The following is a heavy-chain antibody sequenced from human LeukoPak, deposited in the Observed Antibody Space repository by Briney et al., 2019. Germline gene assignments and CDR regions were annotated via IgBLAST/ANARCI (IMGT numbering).Heavy chain of an antibody. J-gene: IGHJ6*03. D-gene: IGHD6-19*01. CDR3: ARHAGSSGWYYYYYMDV. CDR2: INHSGST. V-gene: IGHV4-34*01. Sequence: KTSETLSLTCAVYGGSFSGYYWSWIRQPPGKGLEWIGEINHSGSTNYNPSLKSRVTISVDTSKNQFSLKLSSVTAADTAVYYCARHAGSSGWYYYYYMDVWGKGTTVTISS. CDR1: GGSFSGYY.